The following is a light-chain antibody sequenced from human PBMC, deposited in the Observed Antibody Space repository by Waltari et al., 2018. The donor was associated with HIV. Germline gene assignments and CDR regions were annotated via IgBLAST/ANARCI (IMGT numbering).Light chain of an antibody. CDR2: RNY. V-gene: IGLV1-47*01. Sequence: QSVLTQPPSASGTPGQRVTISCSGSSSNIGSKYVYWYQQLPGTAPKLLIYRNYQRPSGVPDRFSGSKSGTSASLAITALQAEDEADYYCQSYDSSLSSVLFGGGTKLTVL. CDR1: SSNIGSKY. J-gene: IGLJ3*02. CDR3: QSYDSSLSSVL.